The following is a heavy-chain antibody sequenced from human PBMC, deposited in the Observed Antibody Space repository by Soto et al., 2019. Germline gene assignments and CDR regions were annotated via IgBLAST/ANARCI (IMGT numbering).Heavy chain of an antibody. Sequence: GASVKVSCKASGGTFSSYAISWVRQAPGQGLEWMGGIIPIFGTANYAQKFQGRVTITAGESTSTAYMELRSLRSDDTAVYYCARDRYCTNGVCSGFDPWGQGTLVTVSS. V-gene: IGHV1-69*13. CDR1: GGTFSSYA. J-gene: IGHJ5*02. CDR2: IIPIFGTA. D-gene: IGHD2-8*01. CDR3: ARDRYCTNGVCSGFDP.